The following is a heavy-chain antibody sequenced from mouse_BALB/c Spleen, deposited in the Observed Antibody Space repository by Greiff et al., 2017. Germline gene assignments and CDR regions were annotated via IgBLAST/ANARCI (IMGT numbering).Heavy chain of an antibody. CDR2: ISYSGST. CDR1: GYSITSDYA. V-gene: IGHV3-2*02. CDR3: ARSSTTVVADFYAMDY. D-gene: IGHD1-1*01. J-gene: IGHJ4*01. Sequence: EVQGVESGPGLVKPSQSLSLTCTVTGYSITSDYAWNWIRQFPGNKLEWMGYISYSGSTSYNPSLKSRISITRDTSKNQFFLQLNSVTTEDTATYYCARSSTTVVADFYAMDYWGQGTSVTVSS.